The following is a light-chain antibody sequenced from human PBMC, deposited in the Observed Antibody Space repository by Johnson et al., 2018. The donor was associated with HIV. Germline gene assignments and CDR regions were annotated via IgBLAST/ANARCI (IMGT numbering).Light chain of an antibody. CDR2: EDN. CDR1: SSNIGNNY. J-gene: IGLJ1*01. CDR3: GTWDSSLRTPNYV. Sequence: QSVLTQPPSVSAAPGQKVTISCSGSSSNIGNNYVSWFQQLPGTAPKLLIYEDNKRPSGIPDRFSGSKSGATATLGITGLQTGDEADYYCGTWDSSLRTPNYVFGAGTKVTGL. V-gene: IGLV1-51*02.